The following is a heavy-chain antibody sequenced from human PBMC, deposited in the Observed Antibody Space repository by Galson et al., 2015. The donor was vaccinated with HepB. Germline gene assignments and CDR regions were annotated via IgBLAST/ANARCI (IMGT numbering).Heavy chain of an antibody. CDR1: GFTFSTYA. J-gene: IGHJ4*02. D-gene: IGHD2-2*02. CDR2: ISSSGAST. CDR3: AKGSYGVPAAIRDY. V-gene: IGHV3-23*01. Sequence: SLRLSCAASGFTFSTYAMSWVRQAPGKGLEWVPSISSSGASTYYADSVKGRFTISRDNSKNTLYLQMNSLRAEDTAVYYCAKGSYGVPAAIRDYWGRGTLVTVSS.